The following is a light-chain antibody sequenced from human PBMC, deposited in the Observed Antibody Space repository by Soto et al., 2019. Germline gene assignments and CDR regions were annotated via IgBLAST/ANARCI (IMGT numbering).Light chain of an antibody. J-gene: IGLJ2*01. V-gene: IGLV2-14*01. CDR3: SSYTSSSTVV. CDR2: DVS. Sequence: QSALTQPASVSGSPGQSITISCTGTSSDVGGYNYVSWYQQYPGKAPKLMIYDVSDRPSGVSNRFSGSKSGNTASLTISWLQAEDEADYYCSSYTSSSTVVFCGGTKLTVL. CDR1: SSDVGGYNY.